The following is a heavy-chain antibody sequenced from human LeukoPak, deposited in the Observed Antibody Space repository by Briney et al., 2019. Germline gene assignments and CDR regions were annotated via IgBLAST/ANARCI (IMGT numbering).Heavy chain of an antibody. D-gene: IGHD2-15*01. CDR1: GGSISSSNW. CDR3: AKYFGGYSTGFDN. CDR2: IYHSGGT. V-gene: IGHV4-4*02. Sequence: SGTLSLTCAVSGGSISSSNWWSWVRQPPGKGLEWIGEIYHSGGTNYNPSLKSRVTISVDKSKNQFSLKLSSVTAADTAVYYCAKYFGGYSTGFDNWGQGNLVTVSS. J-gene: IGHJ4*02.